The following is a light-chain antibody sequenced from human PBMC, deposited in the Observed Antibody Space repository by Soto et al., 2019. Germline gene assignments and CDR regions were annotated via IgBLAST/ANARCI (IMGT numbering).Light chain of an antibody. CDR1: ESIRTW. CDR2: DAS. J-gene: IGKJ1*01. Sequence: DIQMTQSPSTLSASIGDRVTITCRASESIRTWLAWYQHKPGKAPKFLIYDASSLESGVPSRFSGSGSGTEFTLTISSLQPDDFATYYCQQYKTYWTFGPGTKVDIK. CDR3: QQYKTYWT. V-gene: IGKV1-5*01.